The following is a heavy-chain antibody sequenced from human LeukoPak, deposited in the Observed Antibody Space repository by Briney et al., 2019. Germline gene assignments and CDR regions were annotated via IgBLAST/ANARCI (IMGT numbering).Heavy chain of an antibody. CDR3: ARVTNYYDSSGYPHYYFDY. D-gene: IGHD3-22*01. CDR2: IWHDGSNK. CDR1: GFTFSSYT. Sequence: GGSLRLSCAASGFTFSSYTMHWVRQAPGKGLEWVAVIWHDGSNKYYADSVKGRFTISRDNSKNTLYLQMNSLRAEDTAVYYCARVTNYYDSSGYPHYYFDYWGQGTLVTVSS. J-gene: IGHJ4*02. V-gene: IGHV3-33*01.